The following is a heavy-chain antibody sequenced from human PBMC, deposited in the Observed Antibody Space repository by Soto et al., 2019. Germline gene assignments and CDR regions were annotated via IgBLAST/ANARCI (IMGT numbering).Heavy chain of an antibody. CDR3: ARDTTRLEH. Sequence: GWSLGLACVVSVFSFIDSYMTWVRQIPGKGLEWIASISSGAFTISYAAAVKGRFTISRDDGHNSLFLQMDSLRAEDTALYYCARDTTRLEHWGQGTLVTVSS. CDR2: ISSGAFTI. J-gene: IGHJ4*02. CDR1: VFSFIDSY. D-gene: IGHD1-1*01. V-gene: IGHV3-11*01.